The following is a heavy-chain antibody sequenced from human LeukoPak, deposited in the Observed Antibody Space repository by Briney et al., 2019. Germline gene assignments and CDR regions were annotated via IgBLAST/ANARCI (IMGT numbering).Heavy chain of an antibody. Sequence: PGGSLRISCAASGFTFSSYGMHRVRQAPGKGLEWVAVISYDGSNKYYADSVKGRFTISRDNSKNTLYLQMNSLRAEDTAVYYCAKAMTKVTTPSTADDYWGQGTLVTVSS. CDR1: GFTFSSYG. CDR3: AKAMTKVTTPSTADDY. V-gene: IGHV3-30*18. D-gene: IGHD4-17*01. J-gene: IGHJ4*02. CDR2: ISYDGSNK.